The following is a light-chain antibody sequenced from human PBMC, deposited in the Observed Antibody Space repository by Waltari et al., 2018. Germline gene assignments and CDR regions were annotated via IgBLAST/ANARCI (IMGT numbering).Light chain of an antibody. Sequence: DIVMTQSPDSLAVSLGERATINCKSSQSVISSFNNKNYLTWFQQKAGEPPKLLIYWASTRESGVPDRFSGSGSGTDFTLTISGLQAEDVAVYYCQQYYNIPWTFGQGTKVEIK. CDR3: QQYYNIPWT. CDR1: QSVISSFNNKNY. CDR2: WAS. J-gene: IGKJ1*01. V-gene: IGKV4-1*01.